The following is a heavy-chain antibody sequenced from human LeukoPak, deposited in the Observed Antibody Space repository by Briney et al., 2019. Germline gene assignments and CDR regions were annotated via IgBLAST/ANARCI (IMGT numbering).Heavy chain of an antibody. V-gene: IGHV3-21*01. Sequence: TGGSLRLSCAASGFTFSGYAMNWVRQAPGKGLEWVSSISSSSNYIYYADSMKGRFTISRDNAKNSLHLQMNSLRAEDTAVYYCAKSGQRRCSGGTCYPYYFDYWGQGTLVTVSS. CDR1: GFTFSGYA. J-gene: IGHJ4*02. CDR3: AKSGQRRCSGGTCYPYYFDY. CDR2: ISSSSNYI. D-gene: IGHD2-15*01.